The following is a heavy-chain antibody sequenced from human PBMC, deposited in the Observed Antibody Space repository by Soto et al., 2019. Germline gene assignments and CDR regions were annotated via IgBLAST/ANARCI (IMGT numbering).Heavy chain of an antibody. D-gene: IGHD2-21*02. CDR3: ARVRVVVTAILPYYYYGMDV. CDR2: IYYSGST. J-gene: IGHJ6*02. Sequence: PSETLSLTCTVSCGSISRGGYYCSWIRQHPGKGLEWIGYIYYSGSTYYNPSLKSRVTISVDTSKNQFSLKLSSVTAADTAVYYCARVRVVVTAILPYYYYGMDVWGQGTTVTVSS. V-gene: IGHV4-31*03. CDR1: CGSISRGGYY.